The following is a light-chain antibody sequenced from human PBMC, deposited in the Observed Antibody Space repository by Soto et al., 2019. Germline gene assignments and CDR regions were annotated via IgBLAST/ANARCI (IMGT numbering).Light chain of an antibody. Sequence: EIVLTQSPGTLSLSPGERATLSCRASQSVNGNYSTWYQQKPGQAPRLLIYSASRRATGIPDRFSGSGSGTDFTLTISRLEPEDFAVYYCQQYGSSFRYTFGQGTKLEIK. CDR2: SAS. CDR1: QSVNGNY. CDR3: QQYGSSFRYT. V-gene: IGKV3-20*01. J-gene: IGKJ2*01.